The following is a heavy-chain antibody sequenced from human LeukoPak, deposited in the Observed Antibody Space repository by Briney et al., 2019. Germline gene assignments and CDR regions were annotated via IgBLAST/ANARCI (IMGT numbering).Heavy chain of an antibody. J-gene: IGHJ5*02. V-gene: IGHV4-39*01. CDR3: ARATLWFGEGPNWFDP. CDR2: IYYSGST. D-gene: IGHD3-10*01. CDR1: GGSISSSSYY. Sequence: PSETLSLTCTVSGGSISSSSYYWGWIRQPPGKGLEWIGSIYYSGSTYYNPSLKSRVTISVDTSKNQFSLKLSSVTAADTAVYYCARATLWFGEGPNWFDPWGQGTLVTVSS.